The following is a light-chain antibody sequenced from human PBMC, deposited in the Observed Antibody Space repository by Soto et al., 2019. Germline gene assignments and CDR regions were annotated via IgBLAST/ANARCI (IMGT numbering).Light chain of an antibody. CDR1: SSDVGDYNY. V-gene: IGLV2-14*01. CDR3: SSYTSSNNYV. J-gene: IGLJ1*01. CDR2: EVS. Sequence: QSALRHPASVSWSPGHSITISCTGTSSDVGDYNYVSWYQQHPGKAPKLMIYEVSNRPSGVSNRFSGSKSGNTASLTISGLQAEDEADYYCSSYTSSNNYVFGTGTKVTVL.